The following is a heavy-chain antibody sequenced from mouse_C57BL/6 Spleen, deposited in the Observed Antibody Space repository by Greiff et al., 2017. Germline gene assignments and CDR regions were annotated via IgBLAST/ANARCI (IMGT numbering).Heavy chain of an antibody. Sequence: VKLQESGPGLVQPSQSLSITCTVSGFSLTSYGVHWVRQSPGKGLEWLGVIWSGGSTDYNAAFISRLSISKDNTKSRVYFKMNSLQANDTAIYYCARKEDYGPFAYWGQGTLVTVSA. V-gene: IGHV2-2*02. J-gene: IGHJ3*01. D-gene: IGHD2-4*01. CDR1: GFSLTSYG. CDR3: ARKEDYGPFAY. CDR2: IWSGGST.